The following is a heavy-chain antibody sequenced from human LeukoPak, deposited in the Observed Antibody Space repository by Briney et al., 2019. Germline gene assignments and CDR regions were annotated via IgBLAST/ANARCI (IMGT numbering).Heavy chain of an antibody. J-gene: IGHJ5*02. CDR1: GFTFSSDG. Sequence: PGGSLRLSCAASGFTFSSDGMHWVRQAPGKGLEWVAVIWYDGSNKYYADSVKGRFTISRDNSKNTLYLQMNSLRAEDTAVYYCAKDWEDAIDPWGQGTLVTVSS. V-gene: IGHV3-33*06. D-gene: IGHD1-26*01. CDR2: IWYDGSNK. CDR3: AKDWEDAIDP.